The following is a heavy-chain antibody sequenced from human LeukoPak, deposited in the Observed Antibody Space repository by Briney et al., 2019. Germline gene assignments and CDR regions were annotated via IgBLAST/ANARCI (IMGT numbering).Heavy chain of an antibody. V-gene: IGHV1-69*04. Sequence: SVKVSCKASGGTFSSYAISWVRQAPGQGLEWMGRIIPILGIVNYAQKFQGRVTITADKSTSTAYMELSSLRSEDTAVYYCAREDIVVVVAATTLRFDYWGQGTLVTVSS. J-gene: IGHJ4*02. CDR1: GGTFSSYA. CDR2: IIPILGIV. D-gene: IGHD2-15*01. CDR3: AREDIVVVVAATTLRFDY.